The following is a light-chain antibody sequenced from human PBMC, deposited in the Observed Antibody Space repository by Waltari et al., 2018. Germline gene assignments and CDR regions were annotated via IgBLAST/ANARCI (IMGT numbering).Light chain of an antibody. CDR1: QGISSY. CDR2: SAS. CDR3: QQLSSQPLT. V-gene: IGKV1-9*01. Sequence: DIQLTQSPSFLSASVGARVTIPCRASQGISSYVAWYQQNPGKAPRLLIHSASTLQSGVPSRFSGSGYGTEVTLTISSLQPEDFASYYCQQLSSQPLTFGGGTKVEI. J-gene: IGKJ4*01.